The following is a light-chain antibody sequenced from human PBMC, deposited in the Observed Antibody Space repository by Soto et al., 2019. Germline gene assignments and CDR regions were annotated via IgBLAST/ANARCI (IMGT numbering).Light chain of an antibody. V-gene: IGKV2-30*01. J-gene: IGKJ2*01. CDR3: MQGTHWPYT. CDR2: KVA. Sequence: EVVVTQSPLSLPVTLGQPASVSCRSSQSLLYSDGNTYLSWFQQKPVQTSRSLIYKVAKRDSGVLVGFSASGSGTVFTLKIRRVEAEDVGVYYCMQGTHWPYTFAQGNRLAIK. CDR1: QSLLYSDGNTY.